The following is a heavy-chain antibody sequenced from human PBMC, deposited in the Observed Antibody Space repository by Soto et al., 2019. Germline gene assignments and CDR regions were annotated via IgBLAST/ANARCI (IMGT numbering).Heavy chain of an antibody. D-gene: IGHD3-22*01. V-gene: IGHV1-2*04. Sequence: QVQLVQSGPEVKKPGASVKVSCQASGYTFSDDYIHWVRQAPGQGLEWMGWFNPKSGGGSSPQKFQEWVTMTRDTSIITAYMELTRLTSDDTAVYFCARARESRGYDDVFYLDNWGQGTLVTVSS. CDR2: FNPKSGGG. CDR3: ARARESRGYDDVFYLDN. CDR1: GYTFSDDY. J-gene: IGHJ4*02.